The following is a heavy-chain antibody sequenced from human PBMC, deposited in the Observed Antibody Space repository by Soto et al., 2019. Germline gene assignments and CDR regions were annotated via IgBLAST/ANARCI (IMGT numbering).Heavy chain of an antibody. J-gene: IGHJ5*02. D-gene: IGHD3-10*01. CDR1: GFSLKSSGVG. CDR3: AHTEYYFATGTYYNVRWFDP. CDR2: VYWSDEK. V-gene: IGHV2-5*01. Sequence: SGPTLVNPTQTLTLTCTFSGFSLKSSGVGVAWIRQPPGKALEWLALVYWSDEKRYSPSLKNRLTITKDTSKHEVVLTMTNRDPLDTATYYCAHTEYYFATGTYYNVRWFDPWGQGILVTVSS.